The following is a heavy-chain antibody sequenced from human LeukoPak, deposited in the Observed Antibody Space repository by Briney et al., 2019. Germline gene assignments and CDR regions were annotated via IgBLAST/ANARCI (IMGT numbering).Heavy chain of an antibody. CDR2: INHSGST. Sequence: SETLSLTCAVYGGSFSGYYWSWIRQPPGKGLEWIGEINHSGSTNYNPSLKSRVTISVDTSKNQFSLKLSSVTAADTAVYYCAVGDTAMVTNYYYYMDVWGKGTTVTVSS. V-gene: IGHV4-34*01. CDR3: AVGDTAMVTNYYYYMDV. D-gene: IGHD5-18*01. J-gene: IGHJ6*03. CDR1: GGSFSGYY.